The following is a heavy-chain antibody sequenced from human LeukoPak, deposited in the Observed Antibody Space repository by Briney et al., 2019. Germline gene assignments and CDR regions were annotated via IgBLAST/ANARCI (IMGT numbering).Heavy chain of an antibody. V-gene: IGHV1-2*02. J-gene: IGHJ4*02. CDR1: GYSFTGYY. Sequence: AAVKVCCKVSGYSFTGYYIHWVRQAPGQGFEWMGWINPNRGDTNYAQKFQGRVTLTKDTSISTAFMELYSLRSDDTAVYYCARDLPSGNHQRFYFDYWGRGTLITVSS. D-gene: IGHD1-14*01. CDR2: INPNRGDT. CDR3: ARDLPSGNHQRFYFDY.